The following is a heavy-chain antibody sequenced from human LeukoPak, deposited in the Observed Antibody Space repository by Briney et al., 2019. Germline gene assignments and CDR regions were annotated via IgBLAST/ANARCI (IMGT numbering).Heavy chain of an antibody. D-gene: IGHD1-1*01. CDR3: TRTNNWNDGGNPFDY. V-gene: IGHV3-73*01. J-gene: IGHJ4*02. CDR2: IRSKANSYAT. Sequence: PGGSLKLSCAASGFTFSGSAMHWVRQASGKGLEWVGRIRSKANSYATAYAASVKGRFTISRDDSKSTAYLQMNSLKTEDTAVYYCTRTNNWNDGGNPFDYWGQGTLVTVSS. CDR1: GFTFSGSA.